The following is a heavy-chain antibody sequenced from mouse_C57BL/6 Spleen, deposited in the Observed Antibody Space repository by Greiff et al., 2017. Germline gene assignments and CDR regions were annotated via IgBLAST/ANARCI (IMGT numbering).Heavy chain of an antibody. Sequence: VQLQQPGTELVKPGASVKLSCKASGYTFTSYWMHWVKQRPGQGLEWIGNINPSNGGTNYNEKFKSKATLTVDKSSSTAYMQLSSLTSEDSAVYYCARSSYGYDYAMDYWGQGTSVTVSS. CDR2: INPSNGGT. D-gene: IGHD2-2*01. CDR1: GYTFTSYW. V-gene: IGHV1-53*01. J-gene: IGHJ4*01. CDR3: ARSSYGYDYAMDY.